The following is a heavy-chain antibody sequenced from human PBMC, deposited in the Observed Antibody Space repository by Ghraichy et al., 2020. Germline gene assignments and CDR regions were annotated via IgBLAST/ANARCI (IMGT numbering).Heavy chain of an antibody. D-gene: IGHD6-13*01. CDR2: TYYRSKWYN. Sequence: SQTLSLTCAISGASVSSDSAAWAWIRQSPSRGLEWLGRTYYRSKWYNDYAVSVKSRITINPDTSKNQFSLQLNSVTPEDTAVYYCARGSYGSTWVWGQGTLVTVSS. CDR1: GASVSSDSAA. J-gene: IGHJ4*02. V-gene: IGHV6-1*01. CDR3: ARGSYGSTWV.